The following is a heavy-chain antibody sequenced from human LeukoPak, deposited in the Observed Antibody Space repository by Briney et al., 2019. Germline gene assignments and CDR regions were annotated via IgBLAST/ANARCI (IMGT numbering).Heavy chain of an antibody. Sequence: ASVKVSCKASGYTFIGYYMHWVRQAPGQGLEWMGRINPNSGGTNYAQKFQGRVTMTRDTSISTAYMELSRLRSDDTAVYYCAREEQQLAYNDYWGQGTLVIVSS. CDR1: GYTFIGYY. CDR2: INPNSGGT. CDR3: AREEQQLAYNDY. D-gene: IGHD6-13*01. V-gene: IGHV1-2*06. J-gene: IGHJ4*02.